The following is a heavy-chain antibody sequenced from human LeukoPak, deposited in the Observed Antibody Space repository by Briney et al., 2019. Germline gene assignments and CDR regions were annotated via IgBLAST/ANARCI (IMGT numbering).Heavy chain of an antibody. CDR1: GYSISSDYY. D-gene: IGHD4/OR15-4a*01. Sequence: PSETLSLTCAVSGYSISSDYYWGWIRQPPGKGLEWIGSIYHSGSTYYNPSLKSRVTISVDTSKSQFSLKLSPVTAADTAVYYCARTMVPTRYFDYWGQGTLVTVSS. CDR3: ARTMVPTRYFDY. J-gene: IGHJ4*02. V-gene: IGHV4-38-2*01. CDR2: IYHSGST.